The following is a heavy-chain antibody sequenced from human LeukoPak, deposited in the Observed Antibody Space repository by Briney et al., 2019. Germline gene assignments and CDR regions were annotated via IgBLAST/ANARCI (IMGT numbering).Heavy chain of an antibody. Sequence: GGSLRLSCAASGFTFSSYGMHWVRQAPGKGLEWVAVISYDGSNKYYADSVKGRFTISRDNSKNTLYLQMNSLRAEDTAVYYCRAIPHGGQQLVFMSFSLIWTSNYYFDYWGQGTLVTVSS. CDR3: RAIPHGGQQLVFMSFSLIWTSNYYFDY. J-gene: IGHJ4*02. V-gene: IGHV3-30*03. D-gene: IGHD6-13*01. CDR1: GFTFSSYG. CDR2: ISYDGSNK.